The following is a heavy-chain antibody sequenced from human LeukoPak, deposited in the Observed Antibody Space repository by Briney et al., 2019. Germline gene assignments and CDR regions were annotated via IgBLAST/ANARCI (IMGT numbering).Heavy chain of an antibody. V-gene: IGHV3-7*03. CDR3: ARSMDV. J-gene: IGHJ6*02. Sequence: GGSLRLSCVASGFTFSSYWMTWGRQAPGKGLEWVANIKQDGSEKYYVDSVKGRFTISRDNAKNSLYLQMNSLRAEDTAVYYCARSMDVWGQGTTVTVS. CDR2: IKQDGSEK. CDR1: GFTFSSYW.